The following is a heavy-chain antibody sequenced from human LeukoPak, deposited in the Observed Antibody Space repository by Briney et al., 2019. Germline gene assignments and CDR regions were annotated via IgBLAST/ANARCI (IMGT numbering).Heavy chain of an antibody. CDR1: GFTFSSYS. CDR3: TGDITMIVVVIHDAFDI. Sequence: GGSLRLSCAASGFTFSSYSMNWVRQAPGKGLEWVSSISSSSSYIYYADSVKGRFTISRDNAKNSLYLQMNSLKTEDTAVYHCTGDITMIVVVIHDAFDIWGQGTMVTVSS. J-gene: IGHJ3*02. CDR2: ISSSSSYI. V-gene: IGHV3-21*03. D-gene: IGHD3-22*01.